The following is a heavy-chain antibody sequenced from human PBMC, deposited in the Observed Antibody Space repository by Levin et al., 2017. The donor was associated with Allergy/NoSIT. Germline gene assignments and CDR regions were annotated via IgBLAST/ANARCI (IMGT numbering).Heavy chain of an antibody. CDR3: ARGSITGYSSSWPRRHYYYGMDV. CDR2: INHSGST. CDR1: GGSFSGYY. J-gene: IGHJ6*02. D-gene: IGHD6-13*01. V-gene: IGHV4-34*01. Sequence: SETLSLTCAVYGGSFSGYYWSWIRQPPGKGLEWIGEINHSGSTNYNPSLKSRVTISVDTSKNQFSLKLSSVTAADTAVYYCARGSITGYSSSWPRRHYYYGMDVWGQGTTVTVSS.